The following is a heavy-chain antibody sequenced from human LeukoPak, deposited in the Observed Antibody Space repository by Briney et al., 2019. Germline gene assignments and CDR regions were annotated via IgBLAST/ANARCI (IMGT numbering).Heavy chain of an antibody. V-gene: IGHV4-39*07. CDR2: IYYSGST. CDR1: GGSISSSSYY. D-gene: IGHD2-15*01. Sequence: SETLSLTCTVSGGSISSSSYYWGWIRQPPGKGLEWIGSIYYSGSTYYNPSLKSRVTISVDTSKNQFSLKLSSVTAADTAVYYCARGTSGRLYYYYGMDVWGQGTTVTVSS. J-gene: IGHJ6*02. CDR3: ARGTSGRLYYYYGMDV.